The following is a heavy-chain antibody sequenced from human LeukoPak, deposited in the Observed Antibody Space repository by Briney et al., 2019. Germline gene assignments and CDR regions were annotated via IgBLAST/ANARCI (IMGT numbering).Heavy chain of an antibody. CDR3: ATYTHWVAGDV. CDR1: GFTFSDSW. V-gene: IGHV3-7*01. CDR2: INEDGSEK. D-gene: IGHD3-16*01. J-gene: IGHJ6*01. Sequence: GGSLRLSWAASGFTFSDSWMSWVRQAPGKGLEWVSNINEDGSEKDYVDSVKGRFTISRENDRNSLYLQMGSLRDEDTAVYYCATYTHWVAGDVWGQGTTVTVSS.